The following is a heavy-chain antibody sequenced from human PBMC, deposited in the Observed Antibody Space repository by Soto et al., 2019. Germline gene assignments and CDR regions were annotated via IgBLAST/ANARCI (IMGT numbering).Heavy chain of an antibody. J-gene: IGHJ3*02. Sequence: GGSLRLSCAASGFTVSSNYMSWVRQAPGKGLEWVSVIYSGGSTYYADSVKGRFTISRHNSKNTLYLQMNSLRAEDTAVYYCARGITMVRTDAFDIWGQGTMVTVSS. CDR3: ARGITMVRTDAFDI. V-gene: IGHV3-53*04. CDR2: IYSGGST. D-gene: IGHD3-10*01. CDR1: GFTVSSNY.